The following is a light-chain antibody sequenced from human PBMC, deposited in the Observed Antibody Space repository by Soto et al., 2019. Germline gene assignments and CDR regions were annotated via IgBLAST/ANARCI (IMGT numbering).Light chain of an antibody. Sequence: QAVVTQEPSLTVSPGGTVTLTCVSSTGAVTSGHHPYWVQQKPGQAPRTLIYDTSKKDSLTPARFSGSLLGGKAALTLSGAQPEDEADYYCSSFAGSNNFPYVFGTGTKLTVL. J-gene: IGLJ1*01. V-gene: IGLV7-46*01. CDR3: SSFAGSNNFPYV. CDR2: DTS. CDR1: TGAVTSGHH.